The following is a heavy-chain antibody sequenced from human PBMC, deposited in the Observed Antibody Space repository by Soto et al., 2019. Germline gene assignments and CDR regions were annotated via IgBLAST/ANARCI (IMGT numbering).Heavy chain of an antibody. CDR1: GFSFTNYA. J-gene: IGHJ6*02. V-gene: IGHV3-23*01. CDR3: PGAYCSGTTCYGLYGMDV. CDR2: MSGSGGGT. D-gene: IGHD2-2*01. Sequence: GGSLRLSCAASGFSFTNYAMHWVRQASGKGLEWVSSMSGSGGGTYYADSVKGRFTISRDNSKNTLFLQMNSLRAEDTALYYCPGAYCSGTTCYGLYGMDVWGQGTTVTVSS.